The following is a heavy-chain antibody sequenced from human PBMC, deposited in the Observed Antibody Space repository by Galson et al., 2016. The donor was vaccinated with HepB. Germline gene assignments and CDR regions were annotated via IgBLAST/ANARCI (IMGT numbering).Heavy chain of an antibody. J-gene: IGHJ4*02. CDR3: ARDRGRGYSYGYLDY. Sequence: SLRLSCAASGFTFSSYWMHWVRQAPGKGLVWVSRINGDGSSRSYADSVKGRFTISRDNAENTLFLRMNSLGAEDTAVYYCARDRGRGYSYGYLDYWGQGSLVTVS. D-gene: IGHD5-18*01. CDR2: INGDGSSR. CDR1: GFTFSSYW. V-gene: IGHV3-74*01.